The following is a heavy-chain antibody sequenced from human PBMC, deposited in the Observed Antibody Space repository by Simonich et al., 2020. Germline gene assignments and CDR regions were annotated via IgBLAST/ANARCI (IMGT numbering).Heavy chain of an antibody. CDR3: ARASRGTWWYYYFDY. Sequence: QVQLVQSGAEVKKPGASVKVSCKASGYTFTSYGISWVRQAPGQGLEWMEWISAYKGNTNDEQKLQGRVTMTTDTSTSTAYMELRSLRSDDTAVYDCARASRGTWWYYYFDYWGQGTLVTVSS. CDR1: GYTFTSYG. D-gene: IGHD2-15*01. J-gene: IGHJ4*02. V-gene: IGHV1-18*01. CDR2: ISAYKGNT.